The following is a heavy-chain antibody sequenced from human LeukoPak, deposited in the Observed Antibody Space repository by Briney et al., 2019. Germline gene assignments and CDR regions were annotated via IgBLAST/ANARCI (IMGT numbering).Heavy chain of an antibody. V-gene: IGHV4-34*01. CDR3: ARGQGYGCPGLHLNDY. Sequence: MASETLSLTCAVYGGSFSGYYWSWIRQPPGKGLEWIGEINHSGSTNYNPSLKSRVTISVDTSKNQFSLKLSSVTAADTAVYYCARGQGYGCPGLHLNDYWGQGTLVTVSS. CDR1: GGSFSGYY. D-gene: IGHD5-18*01. J-gene: IGHJ4*02. CDR2: INHSGST.